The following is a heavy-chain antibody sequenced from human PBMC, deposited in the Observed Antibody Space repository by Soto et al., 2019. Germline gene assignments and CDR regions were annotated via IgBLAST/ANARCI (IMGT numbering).Heavy chain of an antibody. CDR3: TRDQRGTAMVTIGFDY. D-gene: IGHD5-18*01. Sequence: SETLSLTCAVSGGSISSSNWWSWVRQPPGKGLEWIGEIYHSGSTNYNPSLKSRVTISVDKSKNQFSLKLSSVTAADTAVYYCTRDQRGTAMVTIGFDYWGQGTLVTVSS. J-gene: IGHJ4*02. V-gene: IGHV4-4*02. CDR2: IYHSGST. CDR1: GGSISSSNW.